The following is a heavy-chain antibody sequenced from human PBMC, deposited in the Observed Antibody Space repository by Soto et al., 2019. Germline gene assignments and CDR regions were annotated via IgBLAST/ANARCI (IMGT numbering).Heavy chain of an antibody. CDR3: VRDGRLQLQGEVFDH. Sequence: DVQLVESGGGLVKPGGSLRLSCAASGFSFSSHAMNWVRQAPGRGLEWVSSISSTSSYIHHAASVKGRVTISRDNAKSSLYLQLDGLRVDDTGVYYCVRDGRLQLQGEVFDHWGQGILVTVSS. V-gene: IGHV3-21*06. CDR2: ISSTSSYI. J-gene: IGHJ5*02. CDR1: GFSFSSHA. D-gene: IGHD2-21*02.